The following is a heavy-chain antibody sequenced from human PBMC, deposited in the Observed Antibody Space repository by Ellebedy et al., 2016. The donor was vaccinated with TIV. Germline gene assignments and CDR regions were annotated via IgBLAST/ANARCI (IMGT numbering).Heavy chain of an antibody. CDR2: IKQDGSEK. CDR1: GFTFSSYW. D-gene: IGHD5/OR15-5a*01. J-gene: IGHJ6*02. Sequence: GGSLRLXXAASGFTFSSYWMSWVRQAPGKGLEWVANIKQDGSEKYYVDSVKGRFTISRDNAKNSLYLQMNSLRAEDTAVYYCAKESSTSGMDVWGQGSTVTVSS. CDR3: AKESSTSGMDV. V-gene: IGHV3-7*01.